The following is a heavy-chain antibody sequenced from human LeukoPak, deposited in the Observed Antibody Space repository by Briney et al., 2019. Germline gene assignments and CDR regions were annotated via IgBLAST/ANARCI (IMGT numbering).Heavy chain of an antibody. Sequence: GGSLRLSCAASGFSFGTYWMSWVRQAPGKGLGWVANINQDGSEKYYVDSVKGRFTMSRDNAKNSLYLQMNSLRAEDTAVYYCARVRDYYDKTGYPHYWGQGTLVTVSA. V-gene: IGHV3-7*01. CDR3: ARVRDYYDKTGYPHY. D-gene: IGHD3-22*01. CDR1: GFSFGTYW. CDR2: INQDGSEK. J-gene: IGHJ4*02.